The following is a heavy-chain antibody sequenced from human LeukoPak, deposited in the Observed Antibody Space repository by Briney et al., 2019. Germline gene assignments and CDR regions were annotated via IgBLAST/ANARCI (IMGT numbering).Heavy chain of an antibody. Sequence: GGSLRLSCAAPGFTFSSYAMSWVRQAPGKGLEWVSAISGSGGSTYYADSVKGRFTISRDNSKNTLYLQMNSLRAEDTAVYYCAKPDSSIAVASLFDYWGQGTLVTVSS. V-gene: IGHV3-23*01. CDR1: GFTFSSYA. CDR3: AKPDSSIAVASLFDY. J-gene: IGHJ4*02. D-gene: IGHD6-19*01. CDR2: ISGSGGST.